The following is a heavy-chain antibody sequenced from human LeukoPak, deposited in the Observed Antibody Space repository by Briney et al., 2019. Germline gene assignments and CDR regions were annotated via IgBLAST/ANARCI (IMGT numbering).Heavy chain of an antibody. V-gene: IGHV1-69*02. D-gene: IGHD1-26*01. J-gene: IGHJ4*02. CDR1: GGTFSSYT. CDR3: ASGWADRVGATRDFDN. Sequence: SVNLSCTASGGTFSSYTNSWMRQAPGHGLEWMGMIIPILGIANYAQTLQVSVTITEDKSTRTAYMELSSLRYEDTAVYYCASGWADRVGATRDFDNWGQGTLVTVSS. CDR2: IIPILGIA.